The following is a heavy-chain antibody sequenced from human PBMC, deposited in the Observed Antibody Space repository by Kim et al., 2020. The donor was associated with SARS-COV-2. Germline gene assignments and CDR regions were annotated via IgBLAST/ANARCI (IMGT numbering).Heavy chain of an antibody. CDR3: ARGWGDYFDH. J-gene: IGHJ4*02. Sequence: GHAEYAQRFQGRVTLTTETSTTTVYMEMRSLVPDDTAVYYCARGWGDYFDHWGQGTLVTVTS. D-gene: IGHD3-16*01. CDR2: GHA. V-gene: IGHV1-18*01.